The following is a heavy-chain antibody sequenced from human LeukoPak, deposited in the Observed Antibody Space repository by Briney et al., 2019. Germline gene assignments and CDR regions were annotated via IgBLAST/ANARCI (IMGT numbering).Heavy chain of an antibody. CDR3: ARLVTRTC. J-gene: IGHJ4*02. V-gene: IGHV5-51*01. D-gene: IGHD1-26*01. CDR2: IYPSASAP. Sequence: GEAPKISCQGSGYSFTGYWIGLVRQIPGKGLVWMRMIYPSASAPRYRQSFQGQVPISADTSISTAYLQWSSLKASDSGMYYCARLVTRTCWGQGTLVTVSS. CDR1: GYSFTGYW.